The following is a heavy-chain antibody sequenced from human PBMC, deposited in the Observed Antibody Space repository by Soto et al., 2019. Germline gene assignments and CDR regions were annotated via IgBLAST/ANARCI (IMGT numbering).Heavy chain of an antibody. CDR3: TREGAYCGLDCYFYY. J-gene: IGHJ4*02. D-gene: IGHD2-21*02. CDR1: GTTLSSGGFH. Sequence: VQLQESGPGLVKPAQTLSLTCTVSGTTLSSGGFHWSWVRQHPQKGLEWIGYVSYTGTTNYNPSLGSRVSMSAATSKKQFSLTLSSVTAADSAVYYCTREGAYCGLDCYFYYWGQGIQVTVSS. CDR2: VSYTGTT. V-gene: IGHV4-31*03.